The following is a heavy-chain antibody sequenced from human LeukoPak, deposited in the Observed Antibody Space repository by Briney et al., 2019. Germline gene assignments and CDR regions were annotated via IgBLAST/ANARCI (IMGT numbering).Heavy chain of an antibody. V-gene: IGHV1-24*01. Sequence: GASVKVSCKVSGYTLTELSMHWVRQAPGKGLEWMGGFDPEDGETIYAQKFQGRVTMTEDTSTDTAYMELSSLRSDDTAVYYCARGIAAAGTVSEDWFDPWGQGTLVTVSS. CDR3: ARGIAAAGTVSEDWFDP. CDR1: GYTLTELS. J-gene: IGHJ5*02. D-gene: IGHD6-13*01. CDR2: FDPEDGET.